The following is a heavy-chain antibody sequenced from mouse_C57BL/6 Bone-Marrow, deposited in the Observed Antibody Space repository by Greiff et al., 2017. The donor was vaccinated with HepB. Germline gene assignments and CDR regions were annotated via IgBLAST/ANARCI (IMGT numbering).Heavy chain of an antibody. V-gene: IGHV5-12*01. CDR3: ARGPIYYGNYGYAMDY. D-gene: IGHD2-1*01. CDR1: GFTFSDYY. Sequence: EVQVVESGGGLVQPGGSLKLSCAASGFTFSDYYMYWVRQTPEKRLEWVAYISNGGGSTYYPDTVKGRFTLSRDNAKNTLYLQMSRLKSEDTAMYYCARGPIYYGNYGYAMDYWGQGTSVTVSS. CDR2: ISNGGGST. J-gene: IGHJ4*01.